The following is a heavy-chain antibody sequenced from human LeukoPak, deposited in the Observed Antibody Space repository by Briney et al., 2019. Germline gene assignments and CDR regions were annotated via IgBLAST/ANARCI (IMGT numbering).Heavy chain of an antibody. CDR3: ARIEVGYESGTYSFDY. J-gene: IGHJ4*02. CDR2: IDWDDDK. V-gene: IGHV2-70*11. D-gene: IGHD3-10*01. Sequence: RESGPALVRPTQTLTLTCTCSGFSLSTSGMGVNWIRQPPGKALEWLARIDWDDDKYYNPSPKTRLTISKDTSKSQVVLTMTNLDPVDTATYYCARIEVGYESGTYSFDYWGQGAPVTVSS. CDR1: GFSLSTSGMG.